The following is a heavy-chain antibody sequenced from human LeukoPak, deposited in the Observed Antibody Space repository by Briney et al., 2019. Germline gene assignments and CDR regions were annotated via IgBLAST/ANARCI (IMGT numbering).Heavy chain of an antibody. D-gene: IGHD3-22*01. CDR1: GFTFSSCS. J-gene: IGHJ4*02. V-gene: IGHV3-23*01. Sequence: GGSLRLSCVASGFTFSSCSMTWVRQAPGKGLECVSTITPTADWTFYADSVKGRFSISRDNSKNTVYLQMNSLRAEDTAVYYCTREVPNSSGQLDYWGQGTLVTVSS. CDR3: TREVPNSSGQLDY. CDR2: ITPTADWT.